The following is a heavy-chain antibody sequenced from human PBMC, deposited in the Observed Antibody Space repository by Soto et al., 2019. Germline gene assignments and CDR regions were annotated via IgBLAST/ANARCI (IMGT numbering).Heavy chain of an antibody. CDR3: AKDLTMVRGVTEIPHWFDP. J-gene: IGHJ5*02. D-gene: IGHD3-10*01. CDR2: ISYDGSNK. CDR1: GFTFSSYG. V-gene: IGHV3-30*18. Sequence: GGSLRLSCAASGFTFSSYGMHWVRQAPGKGLEWVAVISYDGSNKYYADSVKGRFTISRDNSKNTLYLQMNSLRAEDTAVYYCAKDLTMVRGVTEIPHWFDPWGQGTLVTVSS.